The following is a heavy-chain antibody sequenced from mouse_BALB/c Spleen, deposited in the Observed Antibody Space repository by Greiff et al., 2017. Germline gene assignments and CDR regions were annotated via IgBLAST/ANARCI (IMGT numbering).Heavy chain of an antibody. CDR3: ATYGSSSWFAY. J-gene: IGHJ3*01. D-gene: IGHD1-1*01. Sequence: EVQGVESGPGLVKPSQSLSLTCTVTGYSITSDYAWNWIRQFPGNKLEWMGYISYSGSTSYNPSLKSRISITRDTSKNQFFLQLNSVTTEDTATYYCATYGSSSWFAYWGQGTLVTVSA. CDR1: GYSITSDYA. CDR2: ISYSGST. V-gene: IGHV3-2*02.